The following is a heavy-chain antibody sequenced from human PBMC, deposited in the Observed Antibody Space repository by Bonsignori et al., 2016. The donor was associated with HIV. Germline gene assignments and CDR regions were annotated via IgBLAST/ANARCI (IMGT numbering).Heavy chain of an antibody. CDR3: ARARSNWNWATKGYY. Sequence: EVLLVESGGGLVQPGGSLRLSCAASGFSVSSSYMNWVRQAPGKGLEWVSVIYSGGSTYYADSVNGRFTISRDNSNNTLFLQMNSLRAEDTAVYYCARARSNWNWATKGYY. D-gene: IGHD1-7*01. CDR1: GFSVSSSY. J-gene: IGHJ6*01. V-gene: IGHV3-66*01. CDR2: IYSGGST.